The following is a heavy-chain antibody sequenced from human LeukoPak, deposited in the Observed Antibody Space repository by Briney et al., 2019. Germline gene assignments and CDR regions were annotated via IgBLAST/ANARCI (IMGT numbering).Heavy chain of an antibody. CDR1: GGSITTGTYY. D-gene: IGHD1-14*01. J-gene: IGHJ3*02. CDR2: INSGGST. V-gene: IGHV4-39*07. CDR3: ARELPADSFDI. Sequence: PSETLSLTCSASGGSITTGTYYWAWIRQPPGKGLEWIGCINSGGSTYYYPCLRSRVTISVDTSKNQFSLKMRSVTAADTALYFCARELPADSFDIWGQGIRVAVSS.